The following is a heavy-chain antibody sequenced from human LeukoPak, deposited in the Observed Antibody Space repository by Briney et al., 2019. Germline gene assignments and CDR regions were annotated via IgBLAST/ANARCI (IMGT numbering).Heavy chain of an antibody. J-gene: IGHJ4*02. Sequence: GGSLRHSCAASGVTFSSYAMSWVRQALGEGLEWVSGFRDSRGARYYPASVKARFTMSRDNSTKTLYMQTNSLRAKDPAVYYCAIVHVTGYSCFASWGQGTLVTVSS. CDR1: GVTFSSYA. CDR2: FRDSRGAR. CDR3: AIVHVTGYSCFAS. V-gene: IGHV3-23*01. D-gene: IGHD3-9*01.